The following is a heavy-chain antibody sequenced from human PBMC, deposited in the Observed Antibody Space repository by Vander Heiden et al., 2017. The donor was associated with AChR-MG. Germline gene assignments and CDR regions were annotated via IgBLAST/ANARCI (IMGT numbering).Heavy chain of an antibody. CDR2: INHSGST. D-gene: IGHD6-6*01. CDR1: GGSFSGYY. CDR3: ARVRYSSSSYYYYYGMDV. Sequence: QVQLQQWGAGLLKPSETLSLTCAVYGGSFSGYYWSWIRQPPGKGLEWIGEINHSGSTNYNPSLKSRVTISVDTSKNQFSLKLSSVTAADTAVYYCARVRYSSSSYYYYYGMDVWGQGTTVTVSS. J-gene: IGHJ6*02. V-gene: IGHV4-34*01.